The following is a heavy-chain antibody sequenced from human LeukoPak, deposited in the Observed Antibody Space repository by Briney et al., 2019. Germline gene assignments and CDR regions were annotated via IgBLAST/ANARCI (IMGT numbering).Heavy chain of an antibody. Sequence: GRSLRLSCAASGFTFDDYAMHWVRQAPGKGLEWVSGITWNSGSIAYADSVKGRFTISRDNAKNSLYLQMNSLRAEDTAFYYCAKDRYAHYYGSGSYLGYWGQGTLVTVSS. D-gene: IGHD3-10*01. CDR3: AKDRYAHYYGSGSYLGY. CDR1: GFTFDDYA. J-gene: IGHJ4*02. CDR2: ITWNSGSI. V-gene: IGHV3-9*01.